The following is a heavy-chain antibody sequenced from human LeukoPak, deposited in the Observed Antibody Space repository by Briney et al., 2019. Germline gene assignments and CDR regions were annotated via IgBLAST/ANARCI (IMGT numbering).Heavy chain of an antibody. CDR3: AGFHWANRNVVYDYVWGSYRHYYFDY. CDR2: SYYSGST. Sequence: TSETLSLTCTVSGGSISSYYWSWIRQPPGKGLEWMGNSYYSGSTNYNPSLNRRVTISVDTAKNQFSLKMSSVTAADPAVYYCAGFHWANRNVVYDYVWGSYRHYYFDYWGQGTLVTVSS. CDR1: GGSISSYY. V-gene: IGHV4-59*08. J-gene: IGHJ4*02. D-gene: IGHD3-16*02.